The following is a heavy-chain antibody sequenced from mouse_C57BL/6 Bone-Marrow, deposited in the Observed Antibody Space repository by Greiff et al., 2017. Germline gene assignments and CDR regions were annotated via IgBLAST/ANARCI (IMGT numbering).Heavy chain of an antibody. CDR1: GYTFTSYG. Sequence: QVQLQQSGAELARPGASVKLSCKASGYTFTSYGISWVKQRTGQGLEWIGEIYPRSGNTYYNEKFKGKATLTADKSSSTAYMELRSLPSEDFAVEVCARPLCVRRLGYWGQGTSVTVSS. D-gene: IGHD2-3*01. CDR3: ARPLCVRRLGY. J-gene: IGHJ4*01. V-gene: IGHV1-81*01. CDR2: IYPRSGNT.